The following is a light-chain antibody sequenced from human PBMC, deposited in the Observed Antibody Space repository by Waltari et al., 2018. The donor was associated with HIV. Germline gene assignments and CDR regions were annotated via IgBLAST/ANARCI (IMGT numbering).Light chain of an antibody. CDR1: SSNIGARYA. Sequence: HSMLTPPPSVSGPPGPRATISCSGCSSNIGARYAAHCYQHIPGTAPNLLIYERTNRPPGVPDRLSASTSCTSASLAITGLQAEDEADYYCQSFDSVVTSSVFGGGTKLTVL. CDR3: QSFDSVVTSSV. J-gene: IGLJ2*01. V-gene: IGLV1-40*01. CDR2: ERT.